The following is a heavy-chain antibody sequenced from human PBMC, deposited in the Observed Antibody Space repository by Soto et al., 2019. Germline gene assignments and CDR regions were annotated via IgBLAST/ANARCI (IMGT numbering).Heavy chain of an antibody. CDR1: GGTFSSYA. CDR2: IITIFGTA. V-gene: IGHV1-69*01. Sequence: QVQLVQSGAEVKKPGSSVKVSCKASGGTFSSYAISWVRQAPGQGLEWMGGIITIFGTANYAQKFQGRVTIPADESTSTAYMELSSLRSEDTAVYYCARVLCSGGSCYEPNDYYYGMDVWGQGTTVTVSS. D-gene: IGHD2-15*01. CDR3: ARVLCSGGSCYEPNDYYYGMDV. J-gene: IGHJ6*02.